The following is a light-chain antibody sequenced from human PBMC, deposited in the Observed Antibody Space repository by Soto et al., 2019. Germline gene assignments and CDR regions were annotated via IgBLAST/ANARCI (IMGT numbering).Light chain of an antibody. J-gene: IGKJ2*01. CDR3: QHFGRSRYT. V-gene: IGKV3-20*01. CDR1: QSVSSTY. Sequence: EIVLTQSPGTLSLSPGERATLSCRASQSVSSTYLAWYQQKPGQAPRLLIYDASSRATGIPDRFSGSGSGTEFTLTISRLEPEDFAVYYCQHFGRSRYTFGQGTKLEIK. CDR2: DAS.